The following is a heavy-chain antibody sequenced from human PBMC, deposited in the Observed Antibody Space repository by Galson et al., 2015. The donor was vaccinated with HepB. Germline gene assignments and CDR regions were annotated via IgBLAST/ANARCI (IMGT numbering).Heavy chain of an antibody. Sequence: SLRLSCAASGFTFSSYAMHWVRQAPGKGLEWVAVISYDGSNKYYADSVKGRFTISRDNSKNTLYLQMNSLRAEDTAVYYCARDLLGPLSYSSGWYYYYYGMDVWGQGTTVTVSS. CDR2: ISYDGSNK. CDR1: GFTFSSYA. CDR3: ARDLLGPLSYSSGWYYYYYGMDV. D-gene: IGHD6-19*01. V-gene: IGHV3-30*04. J-gene: IGHJ6*02.